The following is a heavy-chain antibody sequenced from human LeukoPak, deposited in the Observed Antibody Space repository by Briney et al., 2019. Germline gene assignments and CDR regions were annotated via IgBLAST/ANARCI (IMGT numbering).Heavy chain of an antibody. J-gene: IGHJ3*01. V-gene: IGHV3-21*01. CDR1: GFTFRSYA. Sequence: GGSLRLSCAASGFTFRSYAMSWVRQAPGRGLEWVSSINVDGSYIYYADSVRGRFAISRGNTKNSLYLQMNSLGAEDTAVYYCVRAERCGYPDAFDVCGQGTMVIVSS. CDR3: VRAERCGYPDAFDV. D-gene: IGHD2-21*01. CDR2: INVDGSYI.